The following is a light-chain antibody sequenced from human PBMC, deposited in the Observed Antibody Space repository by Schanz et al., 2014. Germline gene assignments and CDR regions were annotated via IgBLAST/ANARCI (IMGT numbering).Light chain of an antibody. CDR1: NSNIGSNL. J-gene: IGLJ3*02. CDR2: NNN. V-gene: IGLV1-44*01. Sequence: QSVLTQPPSASGTPGQRVTISCSGSNSNIGSNLVTWYQQLPGTAPKLLIHNNNQRPSGVPDRFSGSKSGTSASLAISGLQSEDEADYYCAAWDDSLSGWVFGGGTKLTVL. CDR3: AAWDDSLSGWV.